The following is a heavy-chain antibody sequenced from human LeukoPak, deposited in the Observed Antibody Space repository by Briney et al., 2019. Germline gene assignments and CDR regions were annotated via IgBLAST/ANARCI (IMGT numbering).Heavy chain of an antibody. CDR2: IYSGGRT. V-gene: IGHV3-53*01. Sequence: GGSLRLSCAASGFIVSNNDMSWVRQAPGKGLEWVSLIYSGGRTYYADSVKGRFTISRDNSKNTLYLQMNSLRAEDTALYYCARRISGASYAFDIWGQGTMVTVSS. J-gene: IGHJ3*02. CDR1: GFIVSNND. CDR3: ARRISGASYAFDI.